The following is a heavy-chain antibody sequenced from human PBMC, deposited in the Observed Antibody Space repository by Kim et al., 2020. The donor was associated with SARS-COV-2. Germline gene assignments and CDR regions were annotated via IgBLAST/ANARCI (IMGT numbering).Heavy chain of an antibody. D-gene: IGHD3-3*01. Sequence: SETLSLTCTVSGGSISSYYWSWIRQPPGKGLEWIGYIYYSGSTNYNPSLKSRVTISVDTSKNQFSLKLSSVTAADTAVYYCARGGTIFGVVSYPLDYWGQGTLVTVSS. CDR2: IYYSGST. CDR1: GGSISSYY. J-gene: IGHJ4*02. CDR3: ARGGTIFGVVSYPLDY. V-gene: IGHV4-59*13.